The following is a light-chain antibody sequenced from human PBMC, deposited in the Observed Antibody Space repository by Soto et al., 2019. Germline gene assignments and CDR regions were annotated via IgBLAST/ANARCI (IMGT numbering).Light chain of an antibody. CDR3: QQTDRFPYT. V-gene: IGKV1-12*01. CDR2: AAN. Sequence: DIQMTQSPSSVSASVGDRVTIACRASQDIDSWLVWYQQRPGEAPKLLIYAANSLQSGVPSRFSGSGSGTDFTHTISYLQPEDFATYYCQQTDRFPYTFGLGTKLEIK. J-gene: IGKJ2*01. CDR1: QDIDSW.